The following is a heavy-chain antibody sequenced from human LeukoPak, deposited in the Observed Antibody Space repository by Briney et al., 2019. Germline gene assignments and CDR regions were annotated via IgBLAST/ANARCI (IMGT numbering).Heavy chain of an antibody. CDR2: IYYSGST. CDR1: GGSISSYY. V-gene: IGHV4-59*01. D-gene: IGHD5-12*01. CDR3: ARGGYSGYGLDY. J-gene: IGHJ4*02. Sequence: SETLSLICTVSGGSISSYYWSWIRQPPGKGLEWIGYIYYSGSTNYNPSLKSRVTISVDTSKNQFSLKLSSVTAADTAVYYCARGGYSGYGLDYWGQGTLVTVSS.